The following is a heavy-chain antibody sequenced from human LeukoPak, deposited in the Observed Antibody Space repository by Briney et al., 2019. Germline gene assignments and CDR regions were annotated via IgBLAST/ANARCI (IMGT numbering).Heavy chain of an antibody. V-gene: IGHV3-9*01. J-gene: IGHJ5*02. CDR2: ISWNSGSI. CDR3: ARVEEAAAFNP. D-gene: IGHD6-13*01. CDR1: GFTFSSYE. Sequence: GGSLRLSCAASGFTFSSYEMNWVRQAPGKGLEWVSGISWNSGSIGYADSVKGRFTISRDNSKNTLYLQMNSLRAEDTALYYCARVEEAAAFNPWGQGTLVTVSS.